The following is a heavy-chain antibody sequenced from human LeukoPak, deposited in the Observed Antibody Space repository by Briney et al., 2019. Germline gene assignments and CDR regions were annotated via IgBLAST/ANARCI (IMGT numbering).Heavy chain of an antibody. CDR2: ISFDGSDA. D-gene: IGHD3-9*01. CDR1: GFTLSSYG. J-gene: IGHJ4*02. CDR3: AKERYSDVLTSSPSNRVRSTHFDY. V-gene: IGHV3-30*18. Sequence: GRSLRLSCVASGFTLSSYGMHWVRQAPGKGLEWVASISFDGSDANYGGSLKGRFTISRDNSKNTLYLQMNNLSAEDTAVYYCAKERYSDVLTSSPSNRVRSTHFDYWCQGTLVTVSS.